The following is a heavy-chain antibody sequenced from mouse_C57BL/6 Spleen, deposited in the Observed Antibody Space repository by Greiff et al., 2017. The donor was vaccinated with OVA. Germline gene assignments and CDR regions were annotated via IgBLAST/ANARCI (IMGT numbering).Heavy chain of an antibody. CDR3: GRGGDYDGYAMDY. J-gene: IGHJ4*01. Sequence: VQRVESGAELASPGASVTLSCKASGYTFTDHIMNWVKKRPGQGLEWIGRIYPVSGETNYNQKFMGKATFSVDRSSSTVYMVLNSLTSEDPAVYYCGRGGDYDGYAMDYWGQGTSVTVSS. CDR1: GYTFTDHI. V-gene: IGHV1-11*01. CDR2: IYPVSGET. D-gene: IGHD2-4*01.